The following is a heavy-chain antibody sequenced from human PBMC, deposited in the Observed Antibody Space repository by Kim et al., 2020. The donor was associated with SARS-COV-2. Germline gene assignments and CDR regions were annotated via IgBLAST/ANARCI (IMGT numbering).Heavy chain of an antibody. V-gene: IGHV4-39*07. CDR2: IYSIWSS. J-gene: IGHJ4*02. D-gene: IGHD3-9*01. CDR1: GGSISTTSYF. Sequence: SETLSLTCTVSGGSISTTSYFWGWIRQPPGKGLEWIGNIYSIWSSYYNPSLKCRVTRSIDTSKYQFSLKLISVTAADTAIYSCARLYYDNRRAIDYWGQG. CDR3: ARLYYDNRRAIDY.